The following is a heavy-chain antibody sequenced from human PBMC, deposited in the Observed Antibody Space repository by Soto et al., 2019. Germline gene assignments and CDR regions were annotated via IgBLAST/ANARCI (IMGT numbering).Heavy chain of an antibody. J-gene: IGHJ5*02. CDR2: IIPIFGTA. V-gene: IGHV1-69*13. CDR3: ARPARIAAAGSTLLHNWFDR. D-gene: IGHD6-13*01. Sequence: SVKVSCKASGGTFSSYAISWVRQAPGQGLEWMGGIIPIFGTANYAQKFQGRVTITADESTSTAYMELSSLRSEDTAVYYCARPARIAAAGSTLLHNWFDRWGQGTLVTVSS. CDR1: GGTFSSYA.